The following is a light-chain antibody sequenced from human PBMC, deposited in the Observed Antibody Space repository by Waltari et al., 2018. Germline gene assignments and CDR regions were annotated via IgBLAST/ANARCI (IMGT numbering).Light chain of an antibody. CDR1: ETIGSS. CDR3: QQRFNWIFT. J-gene: IGKJ3*01. V-gene: IGKV3-11*01. CDR2: AAS. Sequence: VLTQSPATLSLSPGERATLSCRASETIGSSLAWYQQRPGQAPRLLIYAASDRATGVPARFSGSGSGTDFTLTISSLESEDFAVYYCQQRFNWIFTFGPGTKVDI.